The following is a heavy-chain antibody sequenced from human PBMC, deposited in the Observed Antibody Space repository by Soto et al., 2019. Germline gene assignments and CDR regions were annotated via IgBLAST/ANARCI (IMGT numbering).Heavy chain of an antibody. Sequence: SVKVSCKASGGTFSSNTLSWVRQAPGQGLEWMGRITPVLDMADYEQKFQDRLTITADKSTTTVYMELGSLRSEDTAIYYCARAISSGGRFSGMDVWGQGTTVTVS. V-gene: IGHV1-69*02. CDR2: ITPVLDMA. J-gene: IGHJ6*02. CDR3: ARAISSGGRFSGMDV. CDR1: GGTFSSNT. D-gene: IGHD3-16*01.